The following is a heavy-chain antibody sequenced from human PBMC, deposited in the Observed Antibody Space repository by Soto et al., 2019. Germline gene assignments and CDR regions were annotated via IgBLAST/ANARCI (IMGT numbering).Heavy chain of an antibody. CDR1: GFTFSSHS. J-gene: IGHJ4*02. V-gene: IGHV3-48*02. D-gene: IGHD3-16*01. CDR3: ERDQKIGWGY. Sequence: PGGSLRLSSAASGFTFSSHSMNWDRQAPGKGLEWIAYIRGSGGTIYFADSVKGRIAYSRESGKRSLYLQVNSRRDEDAGVYYCERDQKIGWGYWGQGTLVTVSS. CDR2: IRGSGGTI.